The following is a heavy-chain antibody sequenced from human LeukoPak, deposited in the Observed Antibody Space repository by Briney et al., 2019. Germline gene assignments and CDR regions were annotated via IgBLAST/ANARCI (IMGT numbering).Heavy chain of an antibody. D-gene: IGHD4-17*01. J-gene: IGHJ1*01. CDR1: GNSFTTYY. CDR2: INPNGGGS. V-gene: IGHV1-46*04. CDR3: ATSSEFGDNAELEV. Sequence: ASVKVSCKASGNSFTTYYIHCVRQAPGQGLEWMGIINPNGGGSTYAQKLQGRVRMTRDMSTTTFYMEMTTLISEDTAVYYCATSSEFGDNAELEVWGQGTLVTVSS.